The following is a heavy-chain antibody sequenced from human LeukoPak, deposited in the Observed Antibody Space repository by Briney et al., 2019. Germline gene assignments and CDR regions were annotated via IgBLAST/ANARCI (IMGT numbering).Heavy chain of an antibody. J-gene: IGHJ3*02. V-gene: IGHV1-69*05. D-gene: IGHD3-22*01. Sequence: SVEVSCKASGGTFSSYAISWVRQAPGQGLEWMGGIIPIFGTANYAQKFQGRVTITTDESTSTAYMELSSLRSEDTAVYYCARGRDYYDSSGYYQNAFDIWGQGTMVTVSS. CDR2: IIPIFGTA. CDR1: GGTFSSYA. CDR3: ARGRDYYDSSGYYQNAFDI.